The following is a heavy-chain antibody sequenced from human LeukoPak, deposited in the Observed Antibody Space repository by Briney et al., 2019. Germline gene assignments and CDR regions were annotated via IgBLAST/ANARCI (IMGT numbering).Heavy chain of an antibody. Sequence: PGGSLRLSCAASGFTFSSYAMHWVRQAPGKGLEWVAVISYDGSNKYYADSVKGRFTISRDNSKNTLYLQMNSLRAEDTAVYYCARPALKHQRNNWFDPWGQGTLVTVSS. J-gene: IGHJ5*02. CDR1: GFTFSSYA. CDR3: ARPALKHQRNNWFDP. D-gene: IGHD2-2*01. CDR2: ISYDGSNK. V-gene: IGHV3-30*01.